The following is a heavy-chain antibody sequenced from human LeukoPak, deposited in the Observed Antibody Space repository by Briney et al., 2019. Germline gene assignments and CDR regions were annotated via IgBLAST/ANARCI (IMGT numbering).Heavy chain of an antibody. Sequence: GASVKVSCKASGYTFTVYYMHWVRQAPGQGLEWMGWISPNSGGTNYAQKFQGRVTMTRDTSISKAYMELSRLRSDDTAVYYCARAGTPQLWTRYYYMDVWGKGTTVTVSS. CDR2: ISPNSGGT. CDR3: ARAGTPQLWTRYYYMDV. D-gene: IGHD5-18*01. J-gene: IGHJ6*03. CDR1: GYTFTVYY. V-gene: IGHV1-2*02.